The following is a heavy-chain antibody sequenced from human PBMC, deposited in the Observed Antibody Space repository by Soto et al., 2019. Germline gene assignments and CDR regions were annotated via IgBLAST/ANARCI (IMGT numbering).Heavy chain of an antibody. CDR1: GFTFDSYA. J-gene: IGHJ4*02. V-gene: IGHV3-23*01. Sequence: EVQLLESGGGLVQPGGSLRLSCATDGFTFDSYAMHWVRQAPGKGLEWVSSLSGSGYQTYYADSVKGRLTISRDRSNNTLYLQMNSLRAEDTALYFCAKDRLTVFGVVVTFDDWGRGTLVTVAS. CDR2: LSGSGYQT. CDR3: AKDRLTVFGVVVTFDD. D-gene: IGHD3-3*01.